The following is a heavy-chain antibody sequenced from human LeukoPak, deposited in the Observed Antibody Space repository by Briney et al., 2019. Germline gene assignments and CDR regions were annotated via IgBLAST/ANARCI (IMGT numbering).Heavy chain of an antibody. Sequence: SETLSLTCTVSGGSISRYYWSWIQQPPGKGLEWIGYIYYSGSTNYNPSLKSRVTISVDTSKNQFSLKLSSVTAADTAVYYCARDRQGGVGWFDPWGQGTLVTVSS. V-gene: IGHV4-59*01. D-gene: IGHD3-3*01. CDR1: GGSISRYY. J-gene: IGHJ5*02. CDR2: IYYSGST. CDR3: ARDRQGGVGWFDP.